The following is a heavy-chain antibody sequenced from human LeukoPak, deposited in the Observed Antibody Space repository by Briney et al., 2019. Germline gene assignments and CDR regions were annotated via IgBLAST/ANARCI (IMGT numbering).Heavy chain of an antibody. J-gene: IGHJ6*03. CDR1: GFTVSSNY. V-gene: IGHV3-66*01. CDR2: TYSGGST. Sequence: GGSLRLSCAASGFTVSSNYMTWVRQAPGKGLEWVSVTYSGGSTYYADSVKGRFTISRDNSKNTLYLQMNSLRAEDTAVYYCARGIEVGSGYMDVWGKGTTVTISS. D-gene: IGHD3-22*01. CDR3: ARGIEVGSGYMDV.